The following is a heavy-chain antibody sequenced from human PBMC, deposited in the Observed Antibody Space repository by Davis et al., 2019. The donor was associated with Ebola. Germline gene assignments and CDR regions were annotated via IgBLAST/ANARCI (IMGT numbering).Heavy chain of an antibody. D-gene: IGHD6-19*01. V-gene: IGHV3-48*01. CDR2: ISSSSSTT. CDR1: GFTFSIYS. CDR3: AKNIGHSSGWYGDY. Sequence: GGSLRLSCAASGFTFSIYSMTWVRQAPGKGLEWVSYISSSSSTTYYADSVKGRFTISRDNAKNSLYLQMNSLRAEDTAVYYCAKNIGHSSGWYGDYWGQGTLVTVSS. J-gene: IGHJ4*02.